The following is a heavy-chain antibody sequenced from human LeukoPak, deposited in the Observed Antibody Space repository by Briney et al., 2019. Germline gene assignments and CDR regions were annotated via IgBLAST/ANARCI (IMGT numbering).Heavy chain of an antibody. J-gene: IGHJ6*03. CDR1: GFTVNSNY. Sequence: GGSLRLSCAASGFTVNSNYMSWVRQAPGKGLEWVSVIYSGGSTYYADSVKGRFTISRDNSKNTLYLQMNSLRAEDTAVYYCAGGSYYYGSGRRYYYYYYYMDVWGKGTTVTVSS. CDR2: IYSGGST. CDR3: AGGSYYYGSGRRYYYYYYYMDV. V-gene: IGHV3-66*02. D-gene: IGHD3-10*01.